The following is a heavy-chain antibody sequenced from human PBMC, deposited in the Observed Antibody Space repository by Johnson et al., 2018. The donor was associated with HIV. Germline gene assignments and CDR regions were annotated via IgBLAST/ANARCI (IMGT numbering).Heavy chain of an antibody. V-gene: IGHV3-30*18. CDR3: AKRMGGEAFDI. Sequence: QMQLVESGGGVVQPGRSLRLSCAASGFSFSSYGMHWVRQAPGKGLEWVAVISYDGSNKYYADSVKGRFTISRDNSKNTLYLQMNSLRAEDTAVYYCAKRMGGEAFDIWGQGTMVTVSS. CDR1: GFSFSSYG. CDR2: ISYDGSNK. D-gene: IGHD1-26*01. J-gene: IGHJ3*02.